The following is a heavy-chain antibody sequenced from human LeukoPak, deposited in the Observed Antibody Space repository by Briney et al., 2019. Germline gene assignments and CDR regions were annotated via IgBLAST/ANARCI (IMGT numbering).Heavy chain of an antibody. Sequence: GGSLRLSCAASGFTFSSYEMNWVRQAPGKGLEWVANIKQDGSEKYYVDSVKGRFTISRDNAKNSLYLQMNSLRAEDTAVYYCARGIGSDYWGQGTLVTVSS. D-gene: IGHD3-16*02. V-gene: IGHV3-7*01. CDR2: IKQDGSEK. J-gene: IGHJ4*02. CDR3: ARGIGSDY. CDR1: GFTFSSYE.